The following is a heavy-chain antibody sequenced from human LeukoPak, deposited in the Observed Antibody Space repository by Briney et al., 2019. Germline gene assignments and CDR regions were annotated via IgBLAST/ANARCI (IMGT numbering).Heavy chain of an antibody. V-gene: IGHV3-23*01. Sequence: GGSLRLSCAASGFTFSSYAMSWVRQAPGKGLEWVSTISGSGGSTYYADSVKGRFTVSRDSSKNTLHLQMNSLRAEDTAVYYCAKRDSSWATYWGQGTLVTISS. CDR3: AKRDSSWATY. CDR1: GFTFSSYA. D-gene: IGHD6-19*01. CDR2: ISGSGGST. J-gene: IGHJ4*02.